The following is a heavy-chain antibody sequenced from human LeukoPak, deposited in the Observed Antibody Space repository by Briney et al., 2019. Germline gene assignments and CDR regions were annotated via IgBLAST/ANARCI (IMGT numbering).Heavy chain of an antibody. CDR2: IYYSGST. D-gene: IGHD3-9*01. CDR3: ARGTLVGYYFDY. J-gene: IGHJ4*02. Sequence: WETLSLTCTVSGGSISSYYWSWIRQPPGKGLEWIGYIYYSGSTNYNPSLKSRVTISVDTSKNQFSLKLSSVTAADTAVYYCARGTLVGYYFDYWGQGTLVTVSS. V-gene: IGHV4-59*08. CDR1: GGSISSYY.